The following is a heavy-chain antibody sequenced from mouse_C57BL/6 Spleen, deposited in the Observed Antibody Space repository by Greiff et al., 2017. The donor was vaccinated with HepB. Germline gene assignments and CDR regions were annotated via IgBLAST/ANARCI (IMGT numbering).Heavy chain of an antibody. Sequence: QVQLQQPGAELVKPGASVKMSCKASGYTFTSYWITWVKQRPGQGLEWIGDIYPGSGSTNYNEKFKSKATLTVDTSSSTAYMQLSSLTSEDSAVYYCARGRDGYEGRYYFDYWGQGTTLTVSS. D-gene: IGHD2-2*01. V-gene: IGHV1-55*01. CDR2: IYPGSGST. J-gene: IGHJ2*01. CDR1: GYTFTSYW. CDR3: ARGRDGYEGRYYFDY.